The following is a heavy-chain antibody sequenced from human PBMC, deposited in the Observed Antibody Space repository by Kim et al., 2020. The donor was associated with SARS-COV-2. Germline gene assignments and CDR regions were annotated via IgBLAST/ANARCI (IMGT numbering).Heavy chain of an antibody. Sequence: SETLSLTCAVYGGSFSGYYWSWIRQPPGKGLEWIGEINHSGSTNYNPSLKSRVTISVDTSKNQFSLKLSSVTAADTAVYYCARVPSGGYGSGSLSWFDPWGQGTLVTVSS. CDR2: INHSGST. CDR1: GGSFSGYY. D-gene: IGHD3-10*01. CDR3: ARVPSGGYGSGSLSWFDP. J-gene: IGHJ5*02. V-gene: IGHV4-34*01.